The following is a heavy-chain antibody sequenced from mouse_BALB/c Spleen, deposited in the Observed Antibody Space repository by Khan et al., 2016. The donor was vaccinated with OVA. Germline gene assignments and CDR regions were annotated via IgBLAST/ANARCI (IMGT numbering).Heavy chain of an antibody. CDR1: GFTFSNYT. D-gene: IGHD3-1*01. Sequence: EVELVESGGGLVKPGGSLKLSCAASGFTFSNYTISWVRQTPEQRLEWVAPISSGGSYTFYPDSVKVRFTISRDNASNTLYMQMSSLKSEDTAMYYCTRDSTRRAGDMDYWGQGTTLTVSS. CDR2: ISSGGSYT. CDR3: TRDSTRRAGDMDY. J-gene: IGHJ2*01. V-gene: IGHV5-6-4*01.